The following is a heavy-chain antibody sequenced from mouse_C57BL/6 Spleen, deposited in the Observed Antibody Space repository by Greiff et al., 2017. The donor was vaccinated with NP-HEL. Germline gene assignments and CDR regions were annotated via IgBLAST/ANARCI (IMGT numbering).Heavy chain of an antibody. J-gene: IGHJ3*01. CDR3: ASQFYDGYYGGFAY. V-gene: IGHV1-39*01. CDR1: GYSFTDYN. Sequence: VQLQQSGPELVKPGASVKISCEASGYSFTDYNMNWVKQSNGKSLEWIGVINPNYGTTSYNQKFKGKATLTVDQSSSTAYMQLNSLTSEDSAVYYCASQFYDGYYGGFAYWGQGTLVTVSA. D-gene: IGHD2-3*01. CDR2: INPNYGTT.